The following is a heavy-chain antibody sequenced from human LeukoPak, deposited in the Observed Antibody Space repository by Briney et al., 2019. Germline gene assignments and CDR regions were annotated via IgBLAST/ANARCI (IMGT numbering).Heavy chain of an antibody. J-gene: IGHJ4*02. CDR3: ARRIAYCGGDCYPFDY. CDR1: GFTFSDYY. Sequence: GGSLRLSCAASGFTFSDYYMSWIRQAPGKGLEWVSYISSSGSTIYYADSVKGRFTISRDNAKNSLYLQMNSLRAEDTAVYYCARRIAYCGGDCYPFDYWGQGTLVTVSS. D-gene: IGHD2-21*02. CDR2: ISSSGSTI. V-gene: IGHV3-11*01.